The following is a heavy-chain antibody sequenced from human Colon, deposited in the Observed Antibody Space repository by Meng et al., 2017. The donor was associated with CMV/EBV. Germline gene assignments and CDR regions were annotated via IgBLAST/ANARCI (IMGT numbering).Heavy chain of an antibody. D-gene: IGHD1-26*01. V-gene: IGHV3-43*02. J-gene: IGHJ4*02. CDR2: ISGGGTTT. CDR3: ALGSGSYQVLFDFDY. CDR1: RFTFSLYA. Sequence: GESLKISCAASRFTFSLYAMSWVRQAPGKGLEWVSAISGGGTTTFYADSVKGRYTISRDNSKNSLYLQMNSLRTEDTALYYCALGSGSYQVLFDFDYWGQGTLVTVSS.